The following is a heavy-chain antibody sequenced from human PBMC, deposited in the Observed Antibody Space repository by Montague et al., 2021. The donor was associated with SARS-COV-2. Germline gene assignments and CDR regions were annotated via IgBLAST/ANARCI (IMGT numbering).Heavy chain of an antibody. CDR3: AKRPSGADS. D-gene: IGHD1-26*01. CDR1: GFAFSTYA. CDR2: ISKSGEST. J-gene: IGHJ4*02. Sequence: SLRLSCAASGFAFSTYAMSWVRQAPGKGLEWVSIISKSGESTFYADSVKGRFTISRDNSKNTLYLQVNSLRAEDTAVYYCAKRPSGADSWGQGTLVTVSS. V-gene: IGHV3-23*01.